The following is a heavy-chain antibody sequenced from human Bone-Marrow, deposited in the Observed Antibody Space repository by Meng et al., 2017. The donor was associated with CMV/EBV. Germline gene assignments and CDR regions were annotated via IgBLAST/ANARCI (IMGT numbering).Heavy chain of an antibody. CDR1: GFTFSSIA. D-gene: IGHD3-3*01. Sequence: PGFTFSSIAMSWVRQAPGKGLEWVSAISGSGGSTYYADSVKGRFTISRDNSKNTLYLQMNSLRAEDTAVYYCAKDYDFWSGYSLDYWGQGTLVTVSS. CDR3: AKDYDFWSGYSLDY. V-gene: IGHV3-23*01. CDR2: ISGSGGST. J-gene: IGHJ4*02.